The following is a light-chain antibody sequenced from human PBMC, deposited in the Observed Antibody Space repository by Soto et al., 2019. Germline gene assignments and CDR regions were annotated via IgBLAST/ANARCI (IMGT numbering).Light chain of an antibody. V-gene: IGKV3-15*01. CDR2: GAS. Sequence: EIVLTQSRATLSLTPGERATLSCRASQSVSSNLAWYQQKPGQAPRLLIHGASTRATGIPARFSGSGSGTEFTLTISSLQSEDFAVYYCQQYNNWITFGQGTRLEI. J-gene: IGKJ5*01. CDR3: QQYNNWIT. CDR1: QSVSSN.